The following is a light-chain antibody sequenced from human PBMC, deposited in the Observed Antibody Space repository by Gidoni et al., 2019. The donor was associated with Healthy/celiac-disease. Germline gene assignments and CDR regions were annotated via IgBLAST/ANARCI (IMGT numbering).Light chain of an antibody. CDR1: QSVSSN. CDR2: GAS. J-gene: IGKJ2*01. CDR3: QQYKNRPYT. Sequence: EIVMTQSPATLSVSPGESATLSCRPSQSVSSNLAWYHQKPGQATRPLHSGASTRATGIPARFSGRGSGTEFTPTIRSLQSEDFAVYYCQQYKNRPYTFGQGTKLEIK. V-gene: IGKV3-15*01.